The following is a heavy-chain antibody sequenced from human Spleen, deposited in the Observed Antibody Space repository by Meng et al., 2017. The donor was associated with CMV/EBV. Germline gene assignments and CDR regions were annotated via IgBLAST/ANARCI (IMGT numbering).Heavy chain of an antibody. CDR3: ARKDYYDISGHAFDI. CDR1: GDSISRRGYY. J-gene: IGHJ3*02. Sequence: SETLSLTCTVSGDSISRRGYYWHWIRQPPGKGLEWIGEINQSGSTNCNPTLKSRVTISVDTSKNHFSLNLTSVTAADTAVYYCARKDYYDISGHAFDIWGQGTMVTVSS. D-gene: IGHD3-22*01. V-gene: IGHV4-39*02. CDR2: INQSGST.